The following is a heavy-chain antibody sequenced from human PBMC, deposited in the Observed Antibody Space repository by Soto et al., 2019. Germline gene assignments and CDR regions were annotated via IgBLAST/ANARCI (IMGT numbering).Heavy chain of an antibody. CDR2: ISGSGGST. V-gene: IGHV3-23*01. Sequence: GSLRLSCAASGFTFSSYAMSWVRQAPGKGLEWVSAISGSGGSTYYADSVKGRFTISRDNSKNTLYLQVNSLRAEDTAVYYCAKQLELPYDAFDICGQGTMVTVSS. CDR3: AKQLELPYDAFDI. CDR1: GFTFSSYA. D-gene: IGHD1-7*01. J-gene: IGHJ3*02.